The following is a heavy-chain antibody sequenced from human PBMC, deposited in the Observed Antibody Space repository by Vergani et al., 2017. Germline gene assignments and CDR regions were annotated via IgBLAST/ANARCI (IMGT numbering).Heavy chain of an antibody. D-gene: IGHD3-22*01. J-gene: IGHJ6*02. CDR1: GYSISSGYY. CDR3: ARKVPSSGYYLLYYYYYGMDV. V-gene: IGHV4-38-2*01. CDR2: IYHSGST. Sequence: QVQLQESGPGLVKPSETLSLTCAVSGYSISSGYYWGWIRQPPGKGLEWIGSIYHSGSTYYNPSLKSRVTISVDTSKNQFSLKLSSVTAADTAVYYCARKVPSSGYYLLYYYYYGMDVWGQXP.